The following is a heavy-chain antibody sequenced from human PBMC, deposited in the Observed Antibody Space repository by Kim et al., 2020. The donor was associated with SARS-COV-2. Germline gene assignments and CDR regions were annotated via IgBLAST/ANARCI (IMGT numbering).Heavy chain of an antibody. CDR1: GYSFTSYW. V-gene: IGHV5-10-1*01. D-gene: IGHD6-13*01. Sequence: GESLKISCKGSGYSFTSYWISWVRQMPGKGLEWMGRIDPSDSYTNYSPSFQGHVTISADKSISTAYLQWSSLKASDTAMYYCARRIAAAGTHKLVPPFKDYWGQGTLVTVSS. CDR3: ARRIAAAGTHKLVPPFKDY. CDR2: IDPSDSYT. J-gene: IGHJ4*02.